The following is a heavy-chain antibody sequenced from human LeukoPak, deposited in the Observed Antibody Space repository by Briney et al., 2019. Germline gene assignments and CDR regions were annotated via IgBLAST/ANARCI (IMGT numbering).Heavy chain of an antibody. CDR3: ARGDLGEYLDY. V-gene: IGHV1-18*01. CDR2: ISAYNGNT. CDR1: GYTFINYG. Sequence: GASVKVSCKASGYTFINYGINWVRRAPGHGLEWMGWISAYNGNTNYAQKLQGRVTMTTDTSTSTAYMELRSLRSDDTAVYYCARGDLGEYLDYWGQGTLVIVSS. J-gene: IGHJ4*02.